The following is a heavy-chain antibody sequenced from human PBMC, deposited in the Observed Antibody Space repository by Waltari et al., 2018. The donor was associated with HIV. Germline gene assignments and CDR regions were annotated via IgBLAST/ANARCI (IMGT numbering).Heavy chain of an antibody. CDR1: GYSIASGYY. V-gene: IGHV4-38-2*01. Sequence: QVQLQESGPGLVKPSETLSLTCSVSGYSIASGYYWGWIRQPPGKALEWIGSSLHSGNTYYNPSLKSRLTISLDTSKNQVSLKLSSVTAADPAVYYCASGSRRGHSHGIDYWGQGTLVTVSS. D-gene: IGHD5-18*01. CDR3: ASGSRRGHSHGIDY. J-gene: IGHJ4*02. CDR2: SLHSGNT.